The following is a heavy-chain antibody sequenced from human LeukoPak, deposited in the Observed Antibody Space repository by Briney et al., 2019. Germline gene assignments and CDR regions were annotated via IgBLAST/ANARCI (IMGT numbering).Heavy chain of an antibody. J-gene: IGHJ4*02. V-gene: IGHV3-21*04. CDR2: ISSYSTYI. CDR1: GFSSSDYS. CDR3: AKMEMSSSGWFGI. D-gene: IGHD6-19*01. Sequence: PGGSLRLSCAASGFSSSDYSMNWVRQAPGKGLEWVSFISSYSTYIYYADSLKGRFTISRDNAKNSLYLQMNSLRAEDTAVYYCAKMEMSSSGWFGIWGQGTLVTVSS.